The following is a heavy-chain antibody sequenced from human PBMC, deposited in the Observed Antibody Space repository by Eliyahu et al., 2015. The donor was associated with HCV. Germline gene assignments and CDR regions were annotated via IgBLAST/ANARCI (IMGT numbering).Heavy chain of an antibody. J-gene: IGHJ5*02. CDR2: IYWNDDK. CDR3: AHRLSSSWGSEEKVRNSHWFDP. Sequence: QITLKESGPTLVKPTQTLTLTCTFSGFSLSTSGVGVGWIRQPPGKALEWLALIYWNDDKRYSPSLKSRLTITKDTSKNQVVLTMTNMDPVDTATYYCAHRLSSSWGSEEKVRNSHWFDPWGQGTLVTVSS. CDR1: GFSLSTSGVG. D-gene: IGHD6-13*01. V-gene: IGHV2-5*01.